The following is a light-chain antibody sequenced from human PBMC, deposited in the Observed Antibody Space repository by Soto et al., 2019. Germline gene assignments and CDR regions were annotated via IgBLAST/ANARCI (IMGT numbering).Light chain of an antibody. Sequence: DIQMTQSPSSLSASVGDRVTITCRASQSISSYLNWYQQKPGNAPKLLIYATSSLQSGVPSRFSCSGSGTDFTLTISSLQPEDFATYYCQQSYSTPITFCQGTRLEIK. CDR3: QQSYSTPIT. CDR1: QSISSY. V-gene: IGKV1-39*01. CDR2: ATS. J-gene: IGKJ5*01.